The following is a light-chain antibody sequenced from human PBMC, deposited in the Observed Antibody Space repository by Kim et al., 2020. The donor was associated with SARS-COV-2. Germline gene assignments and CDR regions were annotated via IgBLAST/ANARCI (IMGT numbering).Light chain of an antibody. Sequence: ASIGDRVTITCQASQDITTYLNWYQQKPGKAPKLLIYDASNLETGVPSRFSGGGSRTEFTLTIGSLQPEDIATYYCQQHHSLPLTFGGGTKVDIK. CDR1: QDITTY. J-gene: IGKJ4*01. V-gene: IGKV1-33*01. CDR3: QQHHSLPLT. CDR2: DAS.